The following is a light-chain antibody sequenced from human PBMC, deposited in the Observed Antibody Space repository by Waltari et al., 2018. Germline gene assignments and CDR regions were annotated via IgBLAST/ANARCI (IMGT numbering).Light chain of an antibody. CDR1: SIGSRS. V-gene: IGLV3-21*04. J-gene: IGLJ2*01. Sequence: SYVLTQPPSVSVAPGKTARITCGGDSIGSRSVLWYQQKPGQAPVLVINNDSDRPSGIPGRFSGSNSGSTATLTISRVGAGDEADYYCQVWDSSSDHVIFGGGTKLTVL. CDR3: QVWDSSSDHVI. CDR2: NDS.